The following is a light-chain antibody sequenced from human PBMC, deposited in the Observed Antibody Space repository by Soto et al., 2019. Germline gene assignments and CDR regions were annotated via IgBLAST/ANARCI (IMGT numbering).Light chain of an antibody. CDR2: DAS. CDR1: QSVSSY. Sequence: EIVLTQSPATLSLSPWERATLSCRASQSVSSYLAWYQQKPGQAPRLLIDDASNRATGIPARFSGSGSGTDFTLTLSSLEPEDFAVYYCQQRSNWPLLTFGGGTKVEIK. J-gene: IGKJ4*01. CDR3: QQRSNWPLLT. V-gene: IGKV3-11*01.